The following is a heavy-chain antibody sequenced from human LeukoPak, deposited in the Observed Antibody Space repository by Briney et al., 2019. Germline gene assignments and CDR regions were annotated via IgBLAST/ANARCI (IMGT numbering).Heavy chain of an antibody. CDR3: ARNSSGSGRIDY. Sequence: SETLSLTCTVSGGSIGSHYWSWIRQPAGKGLEWIGHISTSGSAKYNPSLKSRVTMSVDTSANQFSLKLSSLTAADTAVYYCARNSSGSGRIDYWGQGTLVTVS. CDR1: GGSIGSHY. V-gene: IGHV4-4*07. J-gene: IGHJ4*02. CDR2: ISTSGSA. D-gene: IGHD3-10*01.